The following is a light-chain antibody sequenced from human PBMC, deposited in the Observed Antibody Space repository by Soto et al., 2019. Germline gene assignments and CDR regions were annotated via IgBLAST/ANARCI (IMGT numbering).Light chain of an antibody. CDR1: QSVSSN. Sequence: EIVMTQSPATLSVSPGERATLSCRASQSVSSNLAWYQQKPGQAPRFLIYGASTRATGIPARFSGSGSGTEFTLTISSLQSEDFAVYYCQQYNNWPRTFGQGT. J-gene: IGKJ1*01. CDR2: GAS. V-gene: IGKV3-15*01. CDR3: QQYNNWPRT.